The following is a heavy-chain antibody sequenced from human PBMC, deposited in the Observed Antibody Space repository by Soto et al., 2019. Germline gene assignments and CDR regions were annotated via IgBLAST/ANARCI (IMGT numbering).Heavy chain of an antibody. Sequence: GASVKVSCKASGYTFIYYYIHWVRLAPGHGPEWMGWINPKSGGTSHAQKFQGRVTMTRDTSTSTVYMELSRLTSDDGAVYYCARRDSSGSFDYWGQGTSVTVSS. CDR3: ARRDSSGSFDY. V-gene: IGHV1-2*02. CDR2: INPKSGGT. CDR1: GYTFIYYY. J-gene: IGHJ4*02. D-gene: IGHD5-18*01.